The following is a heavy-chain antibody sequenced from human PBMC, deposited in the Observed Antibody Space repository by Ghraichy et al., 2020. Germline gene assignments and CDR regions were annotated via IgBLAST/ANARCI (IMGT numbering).Heavy chain of an antibody. V-gene: IGHV4-34*01. CDR1: GGSFSGYY. Sequence: SETLSLTCAVYGGSFSGYYWSWIRQPPGKGLEWIGEINHSGSTNYNPSLKSRVTISVDTSKNQFSLKLSSVTAADTAVYYCARRLKSRPFDPWGQGTLVTVSS. CDR2: INHSGST. J-gene: IGHJ5*02. D-gene: IGHD6-13*01. CDR3: ARRLKSRPFDP.